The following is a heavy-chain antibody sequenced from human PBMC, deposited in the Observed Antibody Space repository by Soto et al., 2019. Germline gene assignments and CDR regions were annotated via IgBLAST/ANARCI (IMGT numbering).Heavy chain of an antibody. D-gene: IGHD3-22*01. CDR1: GFTFSSYG. J-gene: IGHJ5*02. CDR3: APSPDSSGYYYWFDP. V-gene: IGHV3-30*03. Sequence: QVQLEESGGGVVQPGRSLRLSCAASGFTFSSYGMHWVRQAPGKGLEWVAVISTDGSYKYYADAVKGRFTISRDNSKNTLYLQMNSLRAEDTAVYHCAPSPDSSGYYYWFDPWGQGTLVTVSS. CDR2: ISTDGSYK.